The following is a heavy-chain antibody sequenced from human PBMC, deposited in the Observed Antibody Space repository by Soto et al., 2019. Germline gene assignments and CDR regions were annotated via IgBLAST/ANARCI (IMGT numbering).Heavy chain of an antibody. CDR3: ARLIAVAGPADY. D-gene: IGHD6-19*01. CDR2: IYHSGST. J-gene: IGHJ4*02. CDR1: GGSISSGGYS. Sequence: SETLSLTCAVSGGSISSGGYSWSWIRQPPGKGLEWIGYIYHSGSTYYNPSLKSRVTISVDTSKNQFSLKLSSVTAADTAVYYCARLIAVAGPADYWGQGTLVTVSS. V-gene: IGHV4-30-2*01.